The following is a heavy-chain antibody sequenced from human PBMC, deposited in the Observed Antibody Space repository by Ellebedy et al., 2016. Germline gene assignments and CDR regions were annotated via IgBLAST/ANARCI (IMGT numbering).Heavy chain of an antibody. CDR3: ARCVLPTANVVDP. Sequence: GESLKISCAASGLTVSSVYISWFRQPPGRGPEWVSMTSPGGDTYYAISVRGRFTISRDISRNTLYLQMNSLRAEDTAVYYCARCVLPTANVVDPWGQGTLVTVSS. V-gene: IGHV3-66*01. CDR1: GLTVSSVY. D-gene: IGHD2-2*01. J-gene: IGHJ5*02. CDR2: TSPGGDT.